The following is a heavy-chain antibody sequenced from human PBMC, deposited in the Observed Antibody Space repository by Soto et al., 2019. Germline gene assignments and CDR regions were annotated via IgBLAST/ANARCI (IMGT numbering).Heavy chain of an antibody. V-gene: IGHV3-7*01. CDR1: VFTFGSSW. CDR2: IKQDGSEK. D-gene: IGHD2-2*01. CDR3: ARDPSLVGYIGLEV. Sequence: LKISCAASVFTFGSSWMAWLRLAPGQGLAWGANIKQDGSEKYYVDSVTGRFTISRDNTNESLYLQMNSLRAEDTAVYYCARDPSLVGYIGLEVWGQGPTVTVS. J-gene: IGHJ6*02.